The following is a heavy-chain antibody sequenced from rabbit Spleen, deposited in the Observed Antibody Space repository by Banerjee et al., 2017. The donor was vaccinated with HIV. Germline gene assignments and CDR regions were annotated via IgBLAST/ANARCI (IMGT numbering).Heavy chain of an antibody. CDR1: GVSFSGNSY. J-gene: IGHJ4*01. V-gene: IGHV1S40*01. CDR2: FDPFFGTT. CDR3: ARDLDGVIGWNFGW. D-gene: IGHD1-1*01. Sequence: QSLEESGGDLVKPGASLTLTCIASGVSFSGNSYMCWVRQAPGKGLEWIGYFDPFFGTTYFASWVNGRFTISSDNAQNTVSLQLNSLTVADTATYFCARDLDGVIGWNFGWWGPGTLVTVS.